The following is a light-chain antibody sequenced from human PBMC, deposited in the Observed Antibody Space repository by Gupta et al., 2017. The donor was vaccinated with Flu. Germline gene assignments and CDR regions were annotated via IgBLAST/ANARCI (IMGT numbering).Light chain of an antibody. CDR1: QTVSNC. J-gene: IGKJ1*01. CDR3: QQTYTVTPT. CDR2: ATS. Sequence: DIQMTQSPTSLSASVGDRVSITCRASQTVSNCLNWYHQQPGKAPKLLIFATSTLENGVPSRFSGSGSDTDFTLSISSLQPEDFATYYCQQTYTVTPTFGQGTKVEI. V-gene: IGKV1-39*01.